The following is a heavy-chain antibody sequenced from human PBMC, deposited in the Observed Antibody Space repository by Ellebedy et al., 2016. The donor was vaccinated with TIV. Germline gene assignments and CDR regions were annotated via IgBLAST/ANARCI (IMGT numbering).Heavy chain of an antibody. CDR1: GFTFSSYA. V-gene: IGHV3-30-3*01. J-gene: IGHJ4*02. CDR2: ISYDGSNK. D-gene: IGHD3-10*01. CDR3: ARDTSGSGLDY. Sequence: PGGSLRLSCAASGFTFSSYAMHWVRQAPGKGLEWVAVISYDGSNKYYADSVKGRFTISRDNSKNTLYLQMNSLRAEDTAVYYCARDTSGSGLDYWGQGTLVTVSS.